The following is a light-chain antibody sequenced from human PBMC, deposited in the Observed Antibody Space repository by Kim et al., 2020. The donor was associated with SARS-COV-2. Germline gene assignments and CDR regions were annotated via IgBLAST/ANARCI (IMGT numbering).Light chain of an antibody. CDR2: GAS. Sequence: PGESATRACRARQSGRSNLAWYQQKRGRDPRLLIYGASTRATDIPARFSGSGSGTQFTLTISSLQSEDFAVYYCQQYNNWPPYTFGPGTKLEI. J-gene: IGKJ2*01. V-gene: IGKV3-15*01. CDR3: QQYNNWPPYT. CDR1: QSGRSN.